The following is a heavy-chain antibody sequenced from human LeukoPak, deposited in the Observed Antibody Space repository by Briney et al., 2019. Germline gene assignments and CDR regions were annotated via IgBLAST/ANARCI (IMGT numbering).Heavy chain of an antibody. J-gene: IGHJ4*02. D-gene: IGHD6-13*01. V-gene: IGHV3-66*01. Sequence: GGSLRLSCAASGFTVSSNYMSWVRQAPWKGLEWVSVIYSGGSTYYADSVKGRFTISRDNSKNTLYLQMNSLRAGDTAVYYCARGNSSWYGYYFDYWGQGTLVTVSS. CDR1: GFTVSSNY. CDR3: ARGNSSWYGYYFDY. CDR2: IYSGGST.